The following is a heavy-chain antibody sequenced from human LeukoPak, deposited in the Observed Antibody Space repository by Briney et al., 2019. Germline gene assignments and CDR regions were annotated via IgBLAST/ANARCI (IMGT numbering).Heavy chain of an antibody. CDR2: ISGSGGST. D-gene: IGHD2-8*01. V-gene: IGHV3-23*01. Sequence: PGGSLRLSCAASGFTFSSYAVSWVRQAPGKGLEWVSSISGSGGSTYSADSVKGRFTISRDNSKNTLYLQMNSLRAEDTALYYCAKDRSCTNDICHGDFDYWSQGTLVTVSS. J-gene: IGHJ4*02. CDR1: GFTFSSYA. CDR3: AKDRSCTNDICHGDFDY.